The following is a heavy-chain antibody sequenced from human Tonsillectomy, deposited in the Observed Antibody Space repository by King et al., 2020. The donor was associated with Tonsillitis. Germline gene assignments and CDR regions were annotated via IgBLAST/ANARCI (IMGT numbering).Heavy chain of an antibody. V-gene: IGHV3-23*04. CDR1: GFTFSTYA. J-gene: IGHJ6*02. Sequence: VQLVESGGDLVQPGGSLRLSCAASGFTFSTYAMTWVRQPPGKGLEWFSAMSGSGAGPSPAYPVKGRFTIPRANSKKKLYLQMNSLRAEDTAVYYCAKCPYDFWSGGLYYAMDVWGQGTTVTVSS. D-gene: IGHD3-3*01. CDR3: AKCPYDFWSGGLYYAMDV. CDR2: MSGSGAGP.